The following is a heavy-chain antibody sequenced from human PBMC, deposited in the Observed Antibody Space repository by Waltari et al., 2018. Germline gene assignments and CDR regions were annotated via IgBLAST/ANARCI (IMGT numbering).Heavy chain of an antibody. D-gene: IGHD4-17*01. CDR3: ARDSSYGDYGGGWFDP. V-gene: IGHV1-2*06. Sequence: QVQLVQSGAEVKKSGASVKVSCKASGYTFTGYYMHWVRQAPGQGLEWMGRINPNSGGTNYAQKFQGRVTMTRDTSISTAYRELSRLRSDDTAVYYCARDSSYGDYGGGWFDPWGQGTLVTVSS. CDR1: GYTFTGYY. J-gene: IGHJ5*02. CDR2: INPNSGGT.